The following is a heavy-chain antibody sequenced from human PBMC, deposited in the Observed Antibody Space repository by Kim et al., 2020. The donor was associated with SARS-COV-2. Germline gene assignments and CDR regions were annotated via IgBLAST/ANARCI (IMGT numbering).Heavy chain of an antibody. CDR3: AKDAGQQLADY. J-gene: IGHJ4*02. D-gene: IGHD6-13*01. Sequence: GGSLRLSCAASGFTFSSYGMHWVRQAPGKGLEWVAVISYDGSNKYYADSVKGRFTISRDNSKNTLYLQMNSLRAEDTAVYYCAKDAGQQLADYWGQGTLVTVSS. CDR1: GFTFSSYG. V-gene: IGHV3-30*18. CDR2: ISYDGSNK.